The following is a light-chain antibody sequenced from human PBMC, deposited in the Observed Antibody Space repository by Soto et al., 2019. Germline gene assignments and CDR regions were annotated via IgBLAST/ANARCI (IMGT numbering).Light chain of an antibody. CDR3: QHYNSQGT. J-gene: IGKJ1*01. CDR2: KAS. Sequence: DIQMTQSPATLSASVGDRVTITCRASQSISSWLAWYQQKPGKAPKLLIYKASSLESGVPSRFSGSGSGTEFTLTISSLPADDFANYCWQHYNSQGTFGQGTKVDIK. CDR1: QSISSW. V-gene: IGKV1-5*03.